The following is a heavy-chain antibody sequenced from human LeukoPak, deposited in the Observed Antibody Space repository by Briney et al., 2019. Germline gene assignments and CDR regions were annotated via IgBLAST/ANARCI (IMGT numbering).Heavy chain of an antibody. V-gene: IGHV3-23*01. J-gene: IGHJ4*02. CDR1: GFTFSSYA. D-gene: IGHD2-15*01. CDR3: AKRGTRSSGSCIDY. CDR2: ISGSGGST. Sequence: GGSLRLSCAAPGFTFSSYAMSWVRQAPGKGLEWVSAISGSGGSTYYADSVKGRFTISRDNSKNTLYLQMNSLRAEDTAVYYCAKRGTRSSGSCIDYWGQGTLVTVSS.